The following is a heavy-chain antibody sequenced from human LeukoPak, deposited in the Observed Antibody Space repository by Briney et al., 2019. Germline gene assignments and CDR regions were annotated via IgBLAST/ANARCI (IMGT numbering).Heavy chain of an antibody. CDR1: GGSISSGSYY. CDR2: VYTSGNT. D-gene: IGHD3-10*01. V-gene: IGHV4-61*02. Sequence: SETLSLTCTVSGGSISSGSYYRSWIRQPAGRGLEWIGRVYTSGNTNYNPSLKSRVTISVDTSKNQFSLKLSSVTAADTAVYYCARVGGAHYGPFDYWGQGTLVTVSS. CDR3: ARVGGAHYGPFDY. J-gene: IGHJ4*02.